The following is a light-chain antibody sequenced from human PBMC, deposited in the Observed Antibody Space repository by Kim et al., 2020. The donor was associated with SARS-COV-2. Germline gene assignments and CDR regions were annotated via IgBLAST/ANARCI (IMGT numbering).Light chain of an antibody. CDR3: QQYYSLPHT. CDR1: EDINTY. CDR2: SAS. V-gene: IGKV1-8*01. Sequence: AIRITQSPSSLSASTGDRVVITCRANEDINTYLAWHQQKPGKAPKLLIYSASTLESGVPSRFSGSGSGTDFTLTISCLQSEDFATYYCQQYYSLPHTFGQGTKVDIK. J-gene: IGKJ2*01.